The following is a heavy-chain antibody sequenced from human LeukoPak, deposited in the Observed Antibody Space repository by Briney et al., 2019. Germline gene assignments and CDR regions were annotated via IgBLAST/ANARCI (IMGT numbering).Heavy chain of an antibody. CDR2: IKQDGSEK. D-gene: IGHD3-3*01. V-gene: IGHV3-7*01. J-gene: IGHJ4*02. Sequence: GGSLRLSCAASGFTFSSYWMSRVRQAPGKGLEWVANIKQDGSEKYYVDSVKGRFTISRDNAKNSLYLQMNSLRAEDTAVYYCARGHDFWTFDYWGQGTLVTVSS. CDR3: ARGHDFWTFDY. CDR1: GFTFSSYW.